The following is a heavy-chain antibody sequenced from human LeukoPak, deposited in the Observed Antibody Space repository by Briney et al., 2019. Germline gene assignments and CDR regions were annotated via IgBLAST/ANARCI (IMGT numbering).Heavy chain of an antibody. Sequence: SQTLSLTCTVSGGSISSGSYYWSWIRQPAGKGLEWIGRIYTSGSTNYNPSLKSRVTISVDTSKNQFSLKLSSVTAAHTAVYYCARTYYYDSSGRPFDYWGQGTLVTVSS. D-gene: IGHD3-22*01. CDR3: ARTYYYDSSGRPFDY. J-gene: IGHJ4*02. CDR1: GGSISSGSYY. CDR2: IYTSGST. V-gene: IGHV4-61*02.